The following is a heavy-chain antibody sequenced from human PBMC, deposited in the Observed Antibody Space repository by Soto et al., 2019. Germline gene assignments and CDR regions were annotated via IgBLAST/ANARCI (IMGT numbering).Heavy chain of an antibody. CDR3: ARVPLYCSGGSCYHRFDY. D-gene: IGHD2-15*01. CDR1: SGSISSSNW. J-gene: IGHJ4*02. Sequence: SETLSLTCAVSSGSISSSNWWSWVRQPPGKGLEWIGEIYHSGSTNYNPSLKSRVTISVDKSKNQFSLKLSSVTAADTAVYYCARVPLYCSGGSCYHRFDYWGQGTLVTVSS. CDR2: IYHSGST. V-gene: IGHV4-4*02.